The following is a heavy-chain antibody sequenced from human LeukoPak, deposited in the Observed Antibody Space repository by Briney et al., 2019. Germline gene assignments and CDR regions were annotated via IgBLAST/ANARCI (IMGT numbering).Heavy chain of an antibody. CDR2: ISSSGGTT. J-gene: IGHJ2*01. V-gene: IGHV3-23*01. D-gene: IGHD5-24*01. CDR3: AKRDGYNSGYFDL. Sequence: PGGSLRLSCAASGFTFSTYAVNWVRQAPGKGLEWVSAISSSGGTTYYADSVKGRFSISRDNSKNTLYLQMNSLRAEDTAVYYCAKRDGYNSGYFDLWGRGTLVTVSS. CDR1: GFTFSTYA.